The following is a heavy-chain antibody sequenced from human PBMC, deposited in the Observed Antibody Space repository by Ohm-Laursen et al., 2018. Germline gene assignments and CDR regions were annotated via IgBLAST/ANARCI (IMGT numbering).Heavy chain of an antibody. CDR1: GFTFSTYW. D-gene: IGHD1-1*01. J-gene: IGHJ4*02. Sequence: GSLRLSCAASGFTFSTYWMTWVRQAPGKGLEWVSGISVSGSSTDYADSVKGRFTISRDNSKNTLYLQMNSLRAEDTAVYYCAKGTTDVDYWGQGTLVTVSS. CDR2: ISVSGSST. V-gene: IGHV3-23*01. CDR3: AKGTTDVDY.